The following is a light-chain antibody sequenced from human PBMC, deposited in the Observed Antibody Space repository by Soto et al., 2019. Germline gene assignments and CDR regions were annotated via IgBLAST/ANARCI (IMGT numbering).Light chain of an antibody. J-gene: IGLJ3*02. V-gene: IGLV2-8*01. Sequence: QSVLTQPPSASGSPGQSVTISCTGTSSDVGAYNYVSWYQQHPGKVPKLLIYEVSKRPSGVPDRFSGSKSGNTASLTVSGLQPEDEADYYCSSYAASNTLGVFGGGTKLTVL. CDR2: EVS. CDR1: SSDVGAYNY. CDR3: SSYAASNTLGV.